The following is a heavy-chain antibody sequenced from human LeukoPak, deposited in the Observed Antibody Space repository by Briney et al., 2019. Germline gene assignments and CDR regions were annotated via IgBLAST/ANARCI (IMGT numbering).Heavy chain of an antibody. D-gene: IGHD5-18*01. CDR2: IYYSGST. CDR1: GGSFSSGSYY. Sequence: PSETLSLTCTVSGGSFSSGSYYWRWIRQPPGKGLEWIGYIYYSGSTNYNPSLKSRVTISVYTSKNQLSLKLSSVTAADTAGYYCARVGYNYDIGLGAFDISGQGTMVTVSS. V-gene: IGHV4-61*01. J-gene: IGHJ3*02. CDR3: ARVGYNYDIGLGAFDI.